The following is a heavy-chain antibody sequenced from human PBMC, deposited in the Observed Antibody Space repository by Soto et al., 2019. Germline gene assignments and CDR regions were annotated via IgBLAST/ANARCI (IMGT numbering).Heavy chain of an antibody. V-gene: IGHV1-46*01. CDR2: INPGGGTT. J-gene: IGHJ5*02. D-gene: IGHD1-1*01. CDR3: SREKWTTLGH. Sequence: QVQLVQSGAAVEKPGASVKISCKASGYSITTYYMHWVRQAPGQGLEWMGMINPGGGTTSYAQKFEGRASMTMDTSTSTAYMELSSLRSEDTALYYCSREKWTTLGHWGQGTLVTVSS. CDR1: GYSITTYY.